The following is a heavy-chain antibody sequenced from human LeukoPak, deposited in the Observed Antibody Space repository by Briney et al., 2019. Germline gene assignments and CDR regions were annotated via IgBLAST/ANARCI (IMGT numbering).Heavy chain of an antibody. CDR1: GGSISSSSYY. D-gene: IGHD5-18*01. J-gene: IGHJ4*02. Sequence: SETLSLTCTVSGGSISSSSYYWCWIRQPPGKGLEWIGSIYYSGSTYYNPSLKSRVTISVDTSKNQFSLKLSSVTAADTAVYYCVAMVLVHYFDYWGQGTLVTVSS. CDR3: VAMVLVHYFDY. V-gene: IGHV4-39*01. CDR2: IYYSGST.